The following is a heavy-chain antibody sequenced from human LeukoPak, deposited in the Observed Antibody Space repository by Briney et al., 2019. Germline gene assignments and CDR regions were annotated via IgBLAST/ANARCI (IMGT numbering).Heavy chain of an antibody. CDR3: AKDINTMGVIRWFDH. J-gene: IGHJ5*02. Sequence: SETLSLTCTVSGGSISSYYWSCIRQPAGKGLEWIGRIHTSGSTNYNPSLKSRVTMSAVTSKNQFSLKLSSVTAADTAVYYCAKDINTMGVIRWFDHWGQGTLVTVSS. V-gene: IGHV4-4*07. D-gene: IGHD3-10*01. CDR1: GGSISSYY. CDR2: IHTSGST.